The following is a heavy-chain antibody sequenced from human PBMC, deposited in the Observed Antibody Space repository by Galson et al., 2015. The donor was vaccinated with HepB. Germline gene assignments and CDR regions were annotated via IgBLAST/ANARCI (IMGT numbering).Heavy chain of an antibody. CDR1: GFTFSSYE. J-gene: IGHJ4*02. Sequence: SLRLSCAASGFTFSSYEMNWVRQAPGKGLEWVSYISSSGSTIYYADSVKGRFTISRDNAKNSLYLQMNSLRAEDTAVYYCASLLVDTAMVTPFDYWGQGTLVTVSS. CDR3: ASLLVDTAMVTPFDY. CDR2: ISSSGSTI. D-gene: IGHD5-18*01. V-gene: IGHV3-48*03.